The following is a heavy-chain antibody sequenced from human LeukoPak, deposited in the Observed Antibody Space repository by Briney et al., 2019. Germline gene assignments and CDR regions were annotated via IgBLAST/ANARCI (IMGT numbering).Heavy chain of an antibody. Sequence: GGSLRLSCAASEFSVGSNYMTWVRQAPGKGLEWVSLIYSGGSTYYADSVKGRFTISRDNSKNTLYLQMNSLRAEDTAVYYCALPRDRWQTVPPDYWGQGTLVTVSS. CDR2: IYSGGST. D-gene: IGHD4-23*01. CDR3: ALPRDRWQTVPPDY. V-gene: IGHV3-66*01. CDR1: EFSVGSNY. J-gene: IGHJ4*02.